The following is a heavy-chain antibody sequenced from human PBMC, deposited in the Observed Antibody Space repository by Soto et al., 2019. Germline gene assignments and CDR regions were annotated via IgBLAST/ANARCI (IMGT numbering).Heavy chain of an antibody. V-gene: IGHV1-69*13. CDR3: AKVRYSSPMGYYYGMDV. J-gene: IGHJ6*02. CDR1: RVAFSKFI. CDR2: IIPIFGTA. Sequence: SVKVSCKASRVAFSKFIVTWVRQAPGLGLEWVGGIIPIFGTANYAQRFQGRVTITADESTSTSYMEVNNLRSEDTAVYYCAKVRYSSPMGYYYGMDVWGQGTTVTVSS. D-gene: IGHD6-19*01.